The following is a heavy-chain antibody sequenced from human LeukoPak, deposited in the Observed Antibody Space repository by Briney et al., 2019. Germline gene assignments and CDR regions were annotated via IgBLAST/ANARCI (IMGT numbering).Heavy chain of an antibody. CDR3: ARGGGRVRGVSRNWFDL. Sequence: SETLSLTCAVYGGSFSGYYWSWIRQPPGKGLEWIGEINHSGSTNYNPSLKSRVTISVDTSKNQFSLKLSSVTAADTAVYYCARGGGRVRGVSRNWFDLWGQGTLVTVSS. D-gene: IGHD3-10*01. J-gene: IGHJ5*02. CDR2: INHSGST. CDR1: GGSFSGYY. V-gene: IGHV4-34*01.